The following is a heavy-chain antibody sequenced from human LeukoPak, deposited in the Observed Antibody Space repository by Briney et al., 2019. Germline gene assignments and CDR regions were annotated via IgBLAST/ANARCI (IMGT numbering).Heavy chain of an antibody. D-gene: IGHD1-26*01. CDR2: ISAYNGNT. J-gene: IGHJ6*02. V-gene: IGHV1-18*01. CDR1: GYTFTSYG. CDR3: ARDRRAVVGATYYYYYGMDV. Sequence: GASVKVSCKASGYTFTSYGISWVRQAPGQGLEWMGWISAYNGNTNYAQKLQGRVTMTTDTSTSTAYMELRGLRSDDTAVYYCARDRRAVVGATYYYYYGMDVWGQGTTVTVSS.